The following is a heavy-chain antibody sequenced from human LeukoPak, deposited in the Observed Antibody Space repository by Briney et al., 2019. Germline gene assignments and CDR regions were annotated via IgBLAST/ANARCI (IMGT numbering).Heavy chain of an antibody. CDR3: ARLSTGPYGLGAFDI. D-gene: IGHD1-1*01. CDR2: VSYSGRT. V-gene: IGHV4-59*08. J-gene: IGHJ3*02. Sequence: TSETLSLTCTVSGASISNYYWSWIRQPPGKGLECIGYVSYSGRTNHNPSLKSRVTMSVDTSKNQFSLRLNSVTAADTAVYYCARLSTGPYGLGAFDIWGQGTMVTVSS. CDR1: GASISNYY.